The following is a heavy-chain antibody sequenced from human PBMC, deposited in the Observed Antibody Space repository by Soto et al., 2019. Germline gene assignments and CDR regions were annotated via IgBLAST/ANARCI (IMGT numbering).Heavy chain of an antibody. J-gene: IGHJ5*01. D-gene: IGHD3-10*01. CDR3: ATSVRAGRWFDS. V-gene: IGHV4-31*03. CDR2: ISDSGTT. Sequence: TLSLTCTVSGGSIGSGLYYWSWILQHPGKGLEWIGYISDSGTTYYSPSLQSRLSMSVDTSNNNFSLKLASVTAADTAVYYCATSVRAGRWFDSWGPGNLVTVSS. CDR1: GGSIGSGLYY.